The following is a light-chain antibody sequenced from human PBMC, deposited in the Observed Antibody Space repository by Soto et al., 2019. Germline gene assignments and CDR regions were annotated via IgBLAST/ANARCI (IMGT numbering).Light chain of an antibody. CDR1: QGIGVY. CDR2: AAS. J-gene: IGKJ4*01. V-gene: IGKV1-27*01. Sequence: DIQMTQSPSSLSSSLGERVTITCRASQGIGVYLAWFQQKPGNAPKLLIYAASTLQSGVPSRFSGSGSGTDFTLTVSSLQPEDVATYYCQKYNSAPLTFGGGTRVEIK. CDR3: QKYNSAPLT.